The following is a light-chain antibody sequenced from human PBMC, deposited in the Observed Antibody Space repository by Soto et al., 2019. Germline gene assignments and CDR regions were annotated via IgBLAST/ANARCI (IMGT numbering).Light chain of an antibody. V-gene: IGKV3-20*01. J-gene: IGKJ1*01. Sequence: EIVFTQSPGTLSLSPGERATLSYRASQSVTSNYLAWYQQKPGQAPRLLIYGASSRATGIPDRFSGSGSGTHFTLTISRLEPEDFAVYYCQQYGNSRWTFGQGTKVEIK. CDR1: QSVTSNY. CDR2: GAS. CDR3: QQYGNSRWT.